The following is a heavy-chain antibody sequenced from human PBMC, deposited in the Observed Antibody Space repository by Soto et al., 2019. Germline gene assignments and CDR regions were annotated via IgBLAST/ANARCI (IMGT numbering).Heavy chain of an antibody. CDR1: GFIFSDYA. J-gene: IGHJ4*02. V-gene: IGHV3-23*01. D-gene: IGHD3-10*01. CDR3: ARYVGGRGKDATGY. Sequence: EVQLLESGGGLVQPGGSLTLSCAASGFIFSDYAMSWVRQAPGKGLEWVSSISAVTSAINYADPVRGRFTMSRDNSENKVYLQMNSLRVEDTAIYDCARYVGGRGKDATGYWGQGTLVTVSS. CDR2: ISAVTSAI.